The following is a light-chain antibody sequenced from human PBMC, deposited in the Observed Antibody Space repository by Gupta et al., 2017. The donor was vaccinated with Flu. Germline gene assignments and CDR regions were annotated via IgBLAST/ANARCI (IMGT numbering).Light chain of an antibody. CDR1: QSVTGSY. J-gene: IGKJ2*03. CDR2: NTF. V-gene: IGKV3-20*01. Sequence: EIVLTQSPGTLSLSPGERATLSCRASQSVTGSYLAWYQQRHGQAPRLLIYNTFTRATGIPDRFSGSGSGTDFTLTISRLEPEDFAVYYCQQFGGSPPYSFGQGTKLEIK. CDR3: QQFGGSPPYS.